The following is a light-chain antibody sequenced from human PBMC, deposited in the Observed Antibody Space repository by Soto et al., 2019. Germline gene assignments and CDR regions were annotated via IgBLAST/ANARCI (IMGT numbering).Light chain of an antibody. J-gene: IGLJ2*01. Sequence: QSALTQPASVSGSPGQSITMSCTGASSDLGGYNYVSWYRQYPGKAPKLMIFEVTNRPSGVSNRFSGSKSGNTAALTISGLQPEDEADYYCCSYTTSGTPVFGGGTKLTVL. CDR3: CSYTTSGTPV. V-gene: IGLV2-14*01. CDR2: EVT. CDR1: SSDLGGYNY.